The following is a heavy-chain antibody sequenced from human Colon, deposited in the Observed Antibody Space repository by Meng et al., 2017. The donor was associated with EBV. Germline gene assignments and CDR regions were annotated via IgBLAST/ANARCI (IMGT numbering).Heavy chain of an antibody. CDR3: ARVSSGWDYFDY. CDR1: GGSVSSGGYY. V-gene: IGHV4-31*03. J-gene: IGHJ4*02. D-gene: IGHD6-19*01. CDR2: IYYSGST. Sequence: QVQLQESGPGLVKPSQTLSLTCTVSGGSVSSGGYYWTWIRQHPGKGLEWFGHIYYSGSTFYNPSLKRRVIISIDTSKNQFSLNLRSVTAADTAVYYCARVSSGWDYFDYWGQGTLVTVS.